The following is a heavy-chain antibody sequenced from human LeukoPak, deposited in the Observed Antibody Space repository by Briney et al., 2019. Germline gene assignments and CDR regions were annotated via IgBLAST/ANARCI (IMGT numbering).Heavy chain of an antibody. CDR1: GGSINTPNYY. Sequence: PSEALSLTCTVSGGSINTPNYYWGWIRQTPGKGLEWIGNIFYSGGTYYSPSLTSRVTISLDTSRNQFSLKLNSVTAADTAVYYCARVMGASWFFYLDVWGKGTTVTVSS. D-gene: IGHD3-16*02. CDR3: ARVMGASWFFYLDV. V-gene: IGHV4-39*07. J-gene: IGHJ6*03. CDR2: IFYSGGT.